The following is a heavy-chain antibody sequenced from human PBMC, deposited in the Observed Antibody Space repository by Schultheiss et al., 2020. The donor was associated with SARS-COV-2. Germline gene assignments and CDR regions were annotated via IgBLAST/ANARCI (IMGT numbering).Heavy chain of an antibody. V-gene: IGHV3-74*01. CDR2: INEDGRTI. Sequence: GGSLRLSCVASGLSGYWMHWVRQVPGKGLVWVSRINEDGRTINYADSVRGRFTISRDDAKSMLYLQMSSLRAEDTAVYYCARDPESDYVWGSYRQNWFDPWGQGTLVTVSS. CDR3: ARDPESDYVWGSYRQNWFDP. CDR1: GLSGYW. J-gene: IGHJ5*02. D-gene: IGHD3-16*02.